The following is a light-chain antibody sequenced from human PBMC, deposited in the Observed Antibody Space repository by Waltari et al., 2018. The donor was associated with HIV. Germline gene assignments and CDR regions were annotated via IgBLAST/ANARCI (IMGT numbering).Light chain of an antibody. CDR2: YDS. CDR1: NIGSKS. J-gene: IGLJ3*02. Sequence: SYVLTKPPSVSVDPGKTARITCGGNNIGSKSVHWYQQKPGQAPVLVIYYDSDRPSGIPERFSGSNSGNTATLTISRVEAGDEADYYCQVWDSSSDHWVFGGGTKLTVL. CDR3: QVWDSSSDHWV. V-gene: IGLV3-21*04.